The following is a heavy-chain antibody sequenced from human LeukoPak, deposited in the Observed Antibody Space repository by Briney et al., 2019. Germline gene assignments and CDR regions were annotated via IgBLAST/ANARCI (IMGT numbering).Heavy chain of an antibody. J-gene: IGHJ4*02. D-gene: IGHD2-2*01. CDR3: ARYCSSTSCIFMGVDY. CDR2: IYHSGST. Sequence: SETLSLTCTVSGYSISSGYYWGGSRPPPGKGQEWSGSIYHSGSTSYKPSLKRRVTISVDTSKNKFSLKLSSVTAADTAVYFCARYCSSTSCIFMGVDYWGQGTLVSVSS. CDR1: GYSISSGYY. V-gene: IGHV4-38-2*02.